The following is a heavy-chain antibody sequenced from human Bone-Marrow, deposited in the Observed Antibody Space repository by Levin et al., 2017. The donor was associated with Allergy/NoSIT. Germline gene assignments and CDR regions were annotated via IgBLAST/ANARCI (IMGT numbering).Heavy chain of an antibody. J-gene: IGHJ4*02. D-gene: IGHD2-8*01. CDR2: IKPDGSEK. V-gene: IGHV3-7*01. Sequence: GESLKISCAASESTFSYLWMTWVRQAPGKGLEWLANIKPDGSEKYYVDSVKGRFTISRDNARKSLYLQMNSLRVEDTAVYYCAKDPGVDVDYWGQGTLVTVSS. CDR1: ESTFSYLW. CDR3: AKDPGVDVDY.